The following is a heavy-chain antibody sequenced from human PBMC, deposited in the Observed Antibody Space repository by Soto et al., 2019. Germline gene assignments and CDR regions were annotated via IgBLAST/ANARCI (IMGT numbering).Heavy chain of an antibody. D-gene: IGHD3-3*01. CDR1: GGSISSGGYY. Sequence: SETLSLPCTVSGGSISSGGYYWSWNRQYPGKGLEWIGYIYCSGSTYYNPSLKSRVTMSVDTSKNQFSLKRSSVTAADTAVCYCARTIFGVAIRAWGQGTLFTVSS. V-gene: IGHV4-31*03. J-gene: IGHJ5*02. CDR3: ARTIFGVAIRA. CDR2: IYCSGST.